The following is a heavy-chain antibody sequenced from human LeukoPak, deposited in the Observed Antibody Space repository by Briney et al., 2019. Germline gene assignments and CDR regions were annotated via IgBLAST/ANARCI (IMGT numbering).Heavy chain of an antibody. CDR2: INTNTGNP. V-gene: IGHV7-4-1*02. CDR1: GYTFTSYA. J-gene: IGHJ4*02. CDR3: ARDPAYYDFWSGYYTGLNPYYFDY. D-gene: IGHD3-3*01. Sequence: GASVKVSCKASGYTFTSYAMNWVRQAPGQGLEWMGWINTNTGNPTYAQGFTGRFVFSLDTSVSTAYLQISSLKAEDTAAYYCARDPAYYDFWSGYYTGLNPYYFDYWGQGTLVTVSS.